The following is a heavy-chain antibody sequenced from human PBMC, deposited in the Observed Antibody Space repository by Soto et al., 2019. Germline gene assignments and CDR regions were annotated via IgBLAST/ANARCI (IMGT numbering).Heavy chain of an antibody. CDR1: GGTFSSYA. CDR3: ARDRASDGYNLFDY. V-gene: IGHV1-69*13. CDR2: IIPIFGTA. Sequence: GASVKVSCKASGGTFSSYAISWVRQAPGQGLEWMGGIIPIFGTANYAQKFQGRVTITADESTSTAYMELSSLRSEDTAVYYCARDRASDGYNLFDYRGQGTLVTVSS. D-gene: IGHD5-12*01. J-gene: IGHJ4*02.